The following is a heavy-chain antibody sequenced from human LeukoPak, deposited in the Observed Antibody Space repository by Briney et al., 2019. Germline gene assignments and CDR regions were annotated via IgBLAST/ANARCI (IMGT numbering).Heavy chain of an antibody. CDR1: GFTFSSYS. Sequence: GGSLRLSCAASGFTFSSYSMNWVRQAPGKGLEWVSSISSSSSYIYYADSVKGRFTISRDNTKNSLYLQMNSLKAEDTAVYYCARDLAVAGTVDYWGQGTLVTVSS. D-gene: IGHD6-19*01. CDR3: ARDLAVAGTVDY. V-gene: IGHV3-21*01. CDR2: ISSSSSYI. J-gene: IGHJ4*02.